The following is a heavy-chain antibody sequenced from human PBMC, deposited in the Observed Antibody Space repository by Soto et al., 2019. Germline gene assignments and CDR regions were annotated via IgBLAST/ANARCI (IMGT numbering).Heavy chain of an antibody. V-gene: IGHV3-23*01. Sequence: HPGGSLRRSCAASGFTFSSYAMSWVRQAPGKGLEWVSAISGSGGSTYYADSVKGRFTISRDNSKNTLYLQMNSLRAEDTAVYYCAKDRSGLRFLECMDVWGQGTTVTVSS. D-gene: IGHD3-3*01. CDR3: AKDRSGLRFLECMDV. J-gene: IGHJ6*02. CDR1: GFTFSSYA. CDR2: ISGSGGST.